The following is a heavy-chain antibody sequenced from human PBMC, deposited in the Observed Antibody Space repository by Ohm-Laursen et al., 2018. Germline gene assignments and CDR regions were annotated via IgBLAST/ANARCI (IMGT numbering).Heavy chain of an antibody. V-gene: IGHV3-30*18. CDR3: AKYSRPFKNTGAFDY. CDR1: GFTFGSYG. J-gene: IGHJ4*02. D-gene: IGHD1-1*01. Sequence: SLRLSCAASGFTFGSYGMHWVRQAPGKGLEWVAVISYDGSNKYYADSVKGRFTISRDNSKNTLYLQMNSLRAEDTAVYYCAKYSRPFKNTGAFDYWGQGTLVTVSS. CDR2: ISYDGSNK.